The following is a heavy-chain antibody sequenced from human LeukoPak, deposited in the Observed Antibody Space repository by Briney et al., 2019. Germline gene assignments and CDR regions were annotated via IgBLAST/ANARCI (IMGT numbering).Heavy chain of an antibody. Sequence: GGALRLSCAASGFTFSDYYKSWIRQAPGKGLEWVSYISSSGSTIYYADSVKGRFTISRDNAKNSLYLQMNSLRAEDTAVYYCARDRIAAADPFFDYWGQGTLVTVSS. V-gene: IGHV3-11*01. D-gene: IGHD6-13*01. J-gene: IGHJ4*02. CDR3: ARDRIAAADPFFDY. CDR2: ISSSGSTI. CDR1: GFTFSDYY.